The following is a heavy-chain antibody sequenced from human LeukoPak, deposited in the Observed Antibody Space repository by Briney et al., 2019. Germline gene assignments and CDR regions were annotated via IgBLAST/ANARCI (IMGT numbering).Heavy chain of an antibody. CDR3: ARVIMDFWSGYPANFDY. Sequence: PGGSLRLSCAASGFTFSSYAMHWVRQAPGKRLEWVAVISYDGSNKYYADSVKGRFTISRDNSKNTLYLQMNSLRAEDTAVYYCARVIMDFWSGYPANFDYWGQGTLVTVSS. V-gene: IGHV3-30-3*01. CDR1: GFTFSSYA. J-gene: IGHJ4*02. CDR2: ISYDGSNK. D-gene: IGHD3-3*01.